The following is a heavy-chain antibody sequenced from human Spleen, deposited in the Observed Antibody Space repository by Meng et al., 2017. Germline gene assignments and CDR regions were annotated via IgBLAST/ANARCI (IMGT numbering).Heavy chain of an antibody. CDR2: IYYSGST. D-gene: IGHD3-22*01. V-gene: IGHV4-39*07. Sequence: GSLRLSCTVSGGSISSSSYYWGWIRQPPGKGLEWIGSIYYSGSTYYNPSLKSRVTISVDTSKNQFSLELSSVTAADTAVYYCARGMYDSSGYDYWGQGTRVTCSS. CDR3: ARGMYDSSGYDY. CDR1: GGSISSSSYY. J-gene: IGHJ4*02.